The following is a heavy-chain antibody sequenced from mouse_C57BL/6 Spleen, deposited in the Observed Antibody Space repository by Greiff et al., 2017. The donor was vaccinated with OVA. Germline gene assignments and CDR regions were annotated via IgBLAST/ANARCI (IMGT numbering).Heavy chain of an antibody. J-gene: IGHJ4*01. CDR2: IDPSDSYT. CDR1: GYTFTSYW. CDR3: ARWADGGGYAMDD. Sequence: QVQLQQPGAELVMPGASVKLSCKASGYTFTSYWMHWVKQRPGQGLEWIGEIDPSDSYTNYNQKFKGKSTLTVDKSSSTAYMQLSSLTSEDSAVYYCARWADGGGYAMDDWGQGTSVTVSS. V-gene: IGHV1-69*01.